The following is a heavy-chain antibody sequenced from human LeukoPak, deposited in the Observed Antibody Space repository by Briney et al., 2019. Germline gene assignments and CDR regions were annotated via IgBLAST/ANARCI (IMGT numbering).Heavy chain of an antibody. V-gene: IGHV3-23*01. CDR3: AKAYGDYDTSTFDY. CDR1: GFTFSSYA. CDR2: ITGSGGNT. Sequence: GGSLRLSCAASGFTFSSYAMSWVRRAPRKGLEWGSAITGSGGNTYYADPVKGRFPISRDNSKNTLYLQMNSLRAEDTAVYYCAKAYGDYDTSTFDYWGQGTLVTVSS. D-gene: IGHD4-17*01. J-gene: IGHJ4*02.